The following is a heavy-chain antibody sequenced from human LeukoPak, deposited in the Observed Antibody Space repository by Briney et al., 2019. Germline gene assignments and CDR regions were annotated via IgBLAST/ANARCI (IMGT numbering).Heavy chain of an antibody. V-gene: IGHV1-8*03. CDR2: MNPYNGET. Sequence: ASVKVSCKASGYTFINYDINWVRQATGQGLEWMGWMNPYNGETGYAQKFQGRVTITTDTSTNTAYMELNSLTSDDTAVYYCARGQWGSYGSLYYEYWAQGTLVTVSS. CDR3: ARGQWGSYGSLYYEY. CDR1: GYTFINYD. J-gene: IGHJ4*02. D-gene: IGHD3-16*02.